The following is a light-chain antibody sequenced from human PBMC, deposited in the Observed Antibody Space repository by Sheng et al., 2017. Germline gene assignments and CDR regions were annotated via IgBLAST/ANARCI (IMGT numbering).Light chain of an antibody. CDR3: QQSYGTPLT. CDR1: QHITNN. CDR2: AAS. Sequence: DIQVTQSPSSLSASVGDRVTITCRASQHITNNLNWYQQKPGKAPKLLIFAASTLQSGVPSRFSGSGPGTDFTLTINGLQPEDFGTYYCQQSYGTPLTFGGGTRVEI. V-gene: IGKV1-39*01. J-gene: IGKJ4*01.